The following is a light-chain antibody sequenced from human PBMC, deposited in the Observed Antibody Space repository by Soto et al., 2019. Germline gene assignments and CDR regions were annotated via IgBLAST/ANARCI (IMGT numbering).Light chain of an antibody. V-gene: IGLV2-8*01. Sequence: QSALTQPPSASGSPGQSVTISCTGTSSDVGGYNYVSWYQQHPGKAPKLIIYEVSKRPSGVPDRVSGSKSGNTASLTVSGLQAEDEADYYCSAYAGSNILFGGGTKLTVL. CDR3: SAYAGSNIL. CDR2: EVS. J-gene: IGLJ2*01. CDR1: SSDVGGYNY.